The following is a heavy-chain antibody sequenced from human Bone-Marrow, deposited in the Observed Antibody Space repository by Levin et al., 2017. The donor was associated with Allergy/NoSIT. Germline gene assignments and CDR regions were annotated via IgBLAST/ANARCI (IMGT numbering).Heavy chain of an antibody. J-gene: IGHJ3*02. D-gene: IGHD4-11*01. CDR2: VYYSGST. V-gene: IGHV4-61*01. CDR1: GGSVSSGSYY. Sequence: AGGSLRLSCTVSGGSVSSGSYYWSWIRQPPGKGLEWIGYVYYSGSTKYNPSLKSRVTISIDTSKNQFSLKLNSVTAADTAVYYCARDHNYLKGIDIWGQGTMVAVSS. CDR3: ARDHNYLKGIDI.